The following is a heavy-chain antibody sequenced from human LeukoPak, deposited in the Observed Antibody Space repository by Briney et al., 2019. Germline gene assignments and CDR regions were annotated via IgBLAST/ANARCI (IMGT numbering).Heavy chain of an antibody. CDR1: GGTFSSYA. J-gene: IGHJ4*02. V-gene: IGHV1-69*05. D-gene: IGHD1-26*01. CDR2: IIPIFGTA. Sequence: SVKVSCKASGGTFSSYAISWVRQAPGKGLEWMGRIIPIFGTANYAQKFQGRVTITTDESTSTAYMELSSLRSEDTAVYYCAREGMVAQNYFDYWGQGTLVTVSS. CDR3: AREGMVAQNYFDY.